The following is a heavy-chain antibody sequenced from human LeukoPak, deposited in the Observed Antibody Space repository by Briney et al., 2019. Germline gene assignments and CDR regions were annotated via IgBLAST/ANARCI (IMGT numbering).Heavy chain of an antibody. Sequence: GGSLRLSCAASGFIVSSNYMSWVRQVPGKGLEWVSVIYSGGSTYYADSVKGRFTISRDNSKNTLYLQMNSLRAEDTAVYYCARGLYYFDYWGREPWSPSPQ. D-gene: IGHD3-10*01. CDR1: GFIVSSNY. CDR3: ARGLYYFDY. J-gene: IGHJ4*02. V-gene: IGHV3-53*01. CDR2: IYSGGST.